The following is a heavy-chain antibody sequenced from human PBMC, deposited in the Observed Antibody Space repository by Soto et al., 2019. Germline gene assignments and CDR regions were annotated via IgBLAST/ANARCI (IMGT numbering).Heavy chain of an antibody. D-gene: IGHD6-25*01. V-gene: IGHV2-5*01. J-gene: IGHJ4*02. CDR1: WFSLSTSGVG. Sequence: QITLKESGPTLVKPTQTLTLTCTFSWFSLSTSGVGEGWIRQPPGKALEWLALIYCNDDKLYSPSLKSRFIITKDTYKDQVVLTMPNIDPGDEATYDCAHRRGWSGDTLDYWGQGTLVTVSS. CDR3: AHRRGWSGDTLDY. CDR2: IYCNDDK.